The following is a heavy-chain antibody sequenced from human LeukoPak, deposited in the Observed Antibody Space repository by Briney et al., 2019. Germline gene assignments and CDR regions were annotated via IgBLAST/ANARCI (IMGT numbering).Heavy chain of an antibody. Sequence: GGSLRLSCAGSGFTFSSYAMSWVRQAPGKGLEWVSAISGSGGSTYYADSVKGRFTISRDNSKNTLYLQMNSLRAEDTAVYYCAKASLTTVTPEMDFDYWGQGTLVTVSS. J-gene: IGHJ4*02. V-gene: IGHV3-23*01. D-gene: IGHD4-11*01. CDR1: GFTFSSYA. CDR2: ISGSGGST. CDR3: AKASLTTVTPEMDFDY.